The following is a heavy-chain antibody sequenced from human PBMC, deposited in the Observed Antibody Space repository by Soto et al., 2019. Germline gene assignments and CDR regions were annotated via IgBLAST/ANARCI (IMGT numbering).Heavy chain of an antibody. J-gene: IGHJ6*02. D-gene: IGHD2-15*01. CDR1: GFTFDDYA. V-gene: IGHV3-9*01. CDR3: AKDLRVNTPGGYYYYGMDV. Sequence: QPGGSLRPSCPASGFTFDDYAMHWVRQAPGKGLEWVSGISWNSGSIGYADSVKGRFTISRDKAKNALYLQMNSRRAEDTALYYCAKDLRVNTPGGYYYYGMDVWGQGTTVTVSS. CDR2: ISWNSGSI.